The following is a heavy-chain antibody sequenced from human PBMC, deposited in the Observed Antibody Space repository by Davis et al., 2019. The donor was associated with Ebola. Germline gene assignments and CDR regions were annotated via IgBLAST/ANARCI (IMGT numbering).Heavy chain of an antibody. D-gene: IGHD1-26*01. CDR3: ARWDERGALYYYYYGMDV. V-gene: IGHV3-30*04. CDR1: GFTFKSHA. J-gene: IGHJ6*04. Sequence: PGGSLRLSCAASGFTFKSHAMHWVRQAPGKGLEWVAGISYDGSKEMYADSVKGRFTISRDNSKNTLYLQMNSLRAEDTAVYYCARWDERGALYYYYYGMDVWGKGTTVTVSS. CDR2: ISYDGSKE.